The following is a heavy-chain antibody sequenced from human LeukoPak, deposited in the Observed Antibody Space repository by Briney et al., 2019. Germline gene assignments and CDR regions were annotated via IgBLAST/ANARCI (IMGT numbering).Heavy chain of an antibody. CDR3: ARDNGHKSVDY. CDR1: GYTFSSYG. CDR2: ISGYNGNT. Sequence: VASEKVSCKTSGYTFSSYGISWLRQAPGQGLEWMGWISGYNGNTNYLQKFQGRVTMTTDTSTSTLHLEVRSLRSDDTAVYYCARDNGHKSVDYWGQGTLATVSS. J-gene: IGHJ4*02. V-gene: IGHV1-18*01. D-gene: IGHD2-21*01.